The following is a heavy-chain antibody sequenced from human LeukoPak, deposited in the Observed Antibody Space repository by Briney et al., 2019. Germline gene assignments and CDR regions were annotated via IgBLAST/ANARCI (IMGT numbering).Heavy chain of an antibody. CDR1: GYSFSAYW. J-gene: IGHJ4*02. Sequence: PGESLKISCKGSGYSFSAYWIGWVRQLPGKGLEWMGIIYPGDSDTRYSPSFQGQVTISADKSISTAYLQWSSLKASDTAMYYCARQHYYDSSGYRDYFDYWGQGTLVTVSS. V-gene: IGHV5-51*01. D-gene: IGHD3-22*01. CDR2: IYPGDSDT. CDR3: ARQHYYDSSGYRDYFDY.